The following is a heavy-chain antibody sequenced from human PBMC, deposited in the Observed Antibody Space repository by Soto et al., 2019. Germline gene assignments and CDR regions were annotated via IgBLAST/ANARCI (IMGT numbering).Heavy chain of an antibody. CDR3: APSRRSSGAAFDI. CDR2: IYWNDDE. J-gene: IGHJ3*02. D-gene: IGHD6-6*01. V-gene: IGHV2-5*01. Sequence: SGPKMVKTTKSRTLTCTLAGSARTTSGVGVGWSRQPPGKALEWLALIYWNDDERYSPSLKSRLTITKDTAKNQVVLTMTNMDPVDTATYYCAPSRRSSGAAFDIFGQGTMVTVSS. CDR1: GSARTTSGVG.